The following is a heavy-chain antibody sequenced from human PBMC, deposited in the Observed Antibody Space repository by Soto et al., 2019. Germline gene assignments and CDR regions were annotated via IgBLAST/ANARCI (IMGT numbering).Heavy chain of an antibody. V-gene: IGHV3-74*01. Sequence: EVQLVESGGGLVQPGGSLRLSCAASGFTFSSYWMHWVRQAPGKGLVWVSRINSDGRSTSYADSVKGRFTISRDNAKNTLYLQMNSLRAEDTAVYYCASYYGSGSYWPTYWGQGTLGTVSS. CDR1: GFTFSSYW. D-gene: IGHD3-10*01. J-gene: IGHJ4*02. CDR2: INSDGRST. CDR3: ASYYGSGSYWPTY.